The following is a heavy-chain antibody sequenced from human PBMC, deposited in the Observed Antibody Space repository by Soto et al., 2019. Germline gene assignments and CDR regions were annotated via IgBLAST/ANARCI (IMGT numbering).Heavy chain of an antibody. CDR2: IYYRGNT. V-gene: IGHV4-31*03. Sequence: SETLSLTCTVSHGSVSSDPFYCTWTHQHPGKSLEWSGYIYYRGNTYYRPSVKSRVSISIDTSQNQFALRLNAATAADTAVYYCSRSAYGSSDFDHWAQGTLVT. CDR1: HGSVSSDPFY. D-gene: IGHD6-13*01. CDR3: SRSAYGSSDFDH. J-gene: IGHJ4*01.